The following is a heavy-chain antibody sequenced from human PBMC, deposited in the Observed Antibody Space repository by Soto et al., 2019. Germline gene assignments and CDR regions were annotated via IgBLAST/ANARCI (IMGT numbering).Heavy chain of an antibody. CDR3: TADRRAEAPKWFDP. V-gene: IGHV1-18*01. D-gene: IGHD1-26*01. CDR1: GYRFTSYG. J-gene: IGHJ5*02. Sequence: ASVKVSCKASGYRFTSYGIGWVRQAPGQGLEWMGWINAYNGNTNYAQNLQGRVTLTTDTSTSTAYMELNSLKTEDTAVYYCTADRRAEAPKWFDPWGQGTLVTVSS. CDR2: INAYNGNT.